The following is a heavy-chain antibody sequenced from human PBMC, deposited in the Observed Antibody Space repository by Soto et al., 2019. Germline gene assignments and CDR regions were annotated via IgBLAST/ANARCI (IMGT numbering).Heavy chain of an antibody. CDR2: ISATGGGT. V-gene: IGHV3-53*01. CDR3: AKDRRAGGNSAFYFDF. D-gene: IGHD3-16*01. J-gene: IGHJ4*02. CDR1: GFTVSSNY. Sequence: LRLSCAASGFTVSSNYMSWVRQAPGKGLEWVSLISATGGGTYYADSVKGRFTISRDNSHNTLYLQVHSLTAEDTAVYYCAKDRRAGGNSAFYFDFWGQGAQVTVSS.